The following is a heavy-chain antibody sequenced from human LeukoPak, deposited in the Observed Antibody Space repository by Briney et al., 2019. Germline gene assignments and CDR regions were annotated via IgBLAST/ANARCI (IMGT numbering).Heavy chain of an antibody. V-gene: IGHV3-72*01. CDR2: IRNKANSYTT. CDR1: GFTFSSYS. Sequence: GGSLRLSCTASGFTFSSYSLNWVRQAPGKGLEWVGRIRNKANSYTTQYAASVKGRFTISRDDSKNSLYLQMNSLKTEDTAVYYCARVTTFWLEAYYYMDVWGKGTTVTVPS. CDR3: ARVTTFWLEAYYYMDV. D-gene: IGHD2/OR15-2a*01. J-gene: IGHJ6*03.